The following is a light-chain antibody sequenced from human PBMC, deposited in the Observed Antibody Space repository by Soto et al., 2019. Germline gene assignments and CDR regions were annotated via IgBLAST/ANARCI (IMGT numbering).Light chain of an antibody. J-gene: IGKJ5*01. CDR3: QQRNNWRDT. V-gene: IGKV3-11*01. CDR1: QSVSNY. Sequence: EVVLTQSPATLSLSPVERATLSFRASQSVSNYLSWYQQKPGQAPRLLMYETSRRATGIPARFSGSGSGTDFTLTISSLEPEDFAVYYCQQRNNWRDTFGQGTRLEIK. CDR2: ETS.